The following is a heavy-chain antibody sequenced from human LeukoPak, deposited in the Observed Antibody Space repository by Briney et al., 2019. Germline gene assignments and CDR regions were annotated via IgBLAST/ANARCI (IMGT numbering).Heavy chain of an antibody. J-gene: IGHJ4*02. CDR1: GFTFSSYE. CDR2: ISSSGSTI. Sequence: PGGSLRLSCAAFGFTFSSYEMNWVRQAPGKGLEWVSYISSSGSTIYYADSVKGRFTISRDNAKNSLYLQMNSLRAEDTAVYYCARVRNPFDYWGQGTLVTVSS. V-gene: IGHV3-48*03. D-gene: IGHD1-14*01. CDR3: ARVRNPFDY.